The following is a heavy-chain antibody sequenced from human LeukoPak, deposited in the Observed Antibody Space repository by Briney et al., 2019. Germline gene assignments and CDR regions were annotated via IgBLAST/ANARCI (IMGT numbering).Heavy chain of an antibody. J-gene: IGHJ6*02. CDR1: GFTFSSYS. Sequence: GGSLRLSCAASGFTFSSYSMNWVRQAPGKGLEWVSYISSSSTIYYADSVKGRFTISRDNAKNSLYLQMNSLRAEDTAVYYCARDRGGFWSGYYRSVWGQGTTVTVSS. CDR2: ISSSSTI. CDR3: ARDRGGFWSGYYRSV. D-gene: IGHD3-3*01. V-gene: IGHV3-48*01.